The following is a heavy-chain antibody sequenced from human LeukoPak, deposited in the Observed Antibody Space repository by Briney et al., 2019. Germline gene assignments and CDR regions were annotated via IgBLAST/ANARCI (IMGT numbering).Heavy chain of an antibody. CDR2: IIPMFGTA. D-gene: IGHD2-2*01. J-gene: IGHJ6*04. Sequence: SVTVSCMASGGTFSIYAISWVRQAPVQGLEWRGGIIPMFGTANHAQKFQGRVTITAEESTSKAYMELSSLRSEDTAVYYCARGWRGVVPAAISYYGMDVWGKGTTVTVSS. CDR1: GGTFSIYA. CDR3: ARGWRGVVPAAISYYGMDV. V-gene: IGHV1-69*01.